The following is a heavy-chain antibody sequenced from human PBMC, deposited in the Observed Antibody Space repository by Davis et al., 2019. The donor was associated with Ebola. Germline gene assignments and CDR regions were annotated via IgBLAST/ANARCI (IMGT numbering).Heavy chain of an antibody. CDR2: IYYSGST. Sequence: MPSETLSLTCTVSGGSISSSSYYWGWIRQPPGKGLEWIGSIYYSGSTYYNPSLKSRVTISVDTSKNQFSLKLSSVTAADTAVYYCAAEYYYYGMDVWGQGTTVTVSS. CDR3: AAEYYYYGMDV. V-gene: IGHV4-39*01. J-gene: IGHJ6*02. CDR1: GGSISSSSYY.